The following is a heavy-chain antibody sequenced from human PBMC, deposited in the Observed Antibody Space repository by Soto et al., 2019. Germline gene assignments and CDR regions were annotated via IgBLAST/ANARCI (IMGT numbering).Heavy chain of an antibody. J-gene: IGHJ3*02. Sequence: QGLEWMGGIIPIFGTANYAQKFQGRVTITADESTSTAYMELSSLRSEDTAVYYCARGRVGATTVRAFDIWGQGTMVTV. CDR3: ARGRVGATTVRAFDI. D-gene: IGHD1-26*01. V-gene: IGHV1-69*01. CDR2: IIPIFGTA.